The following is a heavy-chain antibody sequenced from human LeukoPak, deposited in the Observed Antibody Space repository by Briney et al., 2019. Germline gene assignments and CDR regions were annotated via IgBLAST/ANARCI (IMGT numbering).Heavy chain of an antibody. V-gene: IGHV3-23*01. D-gene: IGHD1-26*01. Sequence: ASVKVSCKASGYTFTSYGISWVRQAPGKGLEWVSGISGNSGRIDYADSVQGRFTISRDNSKNTLYLQMNSLRAEDTAVYYCARGNSGNYQPGYWGQGTLVTVSS. CDR2: ISGNSGRI. CDR1: GYTFTSYG. CDR3: ARGNSGNYQPGY. J-gene: IGHJ4*02.